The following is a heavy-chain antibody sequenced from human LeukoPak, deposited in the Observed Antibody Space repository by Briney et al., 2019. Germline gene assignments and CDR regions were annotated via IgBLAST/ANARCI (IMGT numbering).Heavy chain of an antibody. J-gene: IGHJ4*02. V-gene: IGHV4-39*01. CDR3: ARLHDYGDY. CDR2: IYYSGST. CDR1: GGSIRSSYYY. Sequence: KASETLSLACTVSGGSIRSSYYYWGWIRQPPGKGLEWIGSIYYSGSTYYNPSLKSRVTISVDTSKNQFSLKLSSVTAADTAVYYCARLHDYGDYWGQGTLVTVSS.